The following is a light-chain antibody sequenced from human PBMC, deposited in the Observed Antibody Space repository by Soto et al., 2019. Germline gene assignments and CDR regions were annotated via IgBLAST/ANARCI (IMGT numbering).Light chain of an antibody. V-gene: IGKV1-39*01. CDR2: TSS. CDR1: QAITNY. Sequence: DIQMTQSPSSLSASVGDRVTISCRASQAITNYLNWYQQKPGKAPKFLIYTSSNLQGGVPSRFSGSGSVTDFTLTITSLQPEDFATYFCQHSFITPPVFGPATKVDV. J-gene: IGKJ3*01. CDR3: QHSFITPPV.